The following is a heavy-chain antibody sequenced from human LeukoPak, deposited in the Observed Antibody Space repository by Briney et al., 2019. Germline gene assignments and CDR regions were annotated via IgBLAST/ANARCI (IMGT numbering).Heavy chain of an antibody. V-gene: IGHV3-48*03. D-gene: IGHD3-22*01. J-gene: IGHJ4*02. CDR1: GFTFSSFE. Sequence: GGSLRLSCAASGFTFSSFEVNWVRQAPGKELEWISHISHTFDIKYADSVKGRFTISRDNAKNSQYLQMTSLRAQDTGIYYCARSSGSYRPFDSWGQGTLVIVSS. CDR3: ARSSGSYRPFDS. CDR2: ISHTFDI.